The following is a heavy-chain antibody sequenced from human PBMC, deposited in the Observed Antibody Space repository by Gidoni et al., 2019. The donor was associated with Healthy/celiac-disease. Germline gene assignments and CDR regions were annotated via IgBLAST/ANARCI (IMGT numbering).Heavy chain of an antibody. V-gene: IGHV3-7*01. CDR1: GFTFSSYW. CDR2: IKQDGSEK. Sequence: EVQLVESGGGLVQPGGSLRLSCAASGFTFSSYWMSWARQAPGKGLECGANIKQDGSEKYYVDSVKGRFTISRDNAKNSLYLQMNSLRAEDTAVYYCARAVTDYDFWSGYNYGMDVWGQGTTVTVSS. CDR3: ARAVTDYDFWSGYNYGMDV. D-gene: IGHD3-3*01. J-gene: IGHJ6*02.